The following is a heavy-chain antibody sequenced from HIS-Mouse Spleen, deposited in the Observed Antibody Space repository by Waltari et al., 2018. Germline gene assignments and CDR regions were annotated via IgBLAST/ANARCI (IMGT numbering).Heavy chain of an antibody. V-gene: IGHV4-39*07. CDR3: AREIPYSSSWYDWYFDL. D-gene: IGHD6-13*01. Sequence: QLQLQESGPGLVKPSETLSLTCTVSGGSISSSSYYWGWIRQPPGKGLEWIGSIYYSGSTYYNPSLKSRVTISGDTSKNQFSLKLGSVTAADTAVYYCAREIPYSSSWYDWYFDLWGRGTLVTVSS. CDR2: IYYSGST. J-gene: IGHJ2*01. CDR1: GGSISSSSYY.